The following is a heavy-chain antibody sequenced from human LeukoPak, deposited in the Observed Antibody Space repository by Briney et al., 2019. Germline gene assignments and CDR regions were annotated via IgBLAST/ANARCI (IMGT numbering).Heavy chain of an antibody. D-gene: IGHD2-2*01. Sequence: SETMSLACAVYGGSFSGYYWSWIRPPPGEGLGWIGEINNSGSTNYNPTLKTRVTISVATSKEQFSLKLSSVTAGATSVYSCAGGPLGYCSSTSCYGLPNWFDPWGDGTLVTVSS. J-gene: IGHJ5*02. CDR2: INNSGST. V-gene: IGHV4-34*01. CDR3: AGGPLGYCSSTSCYGLPNWFDP. CDR1: GGSFSGYY.